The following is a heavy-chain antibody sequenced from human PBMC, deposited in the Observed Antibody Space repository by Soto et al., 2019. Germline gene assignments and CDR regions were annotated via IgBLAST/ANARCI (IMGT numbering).Heavy chain of an antibody. J-gene: IGHJ4*02. Sequence: PSETLSLTCAVYGGSFSGYYWSWIRQPPGKGLEWIGEINHSGSTNYNPSLKSRVTISVDTSKNQFSLKLSSVTAADTAVYYCARVADYYDSSGYYYFDYWGQGTLVTVSS. CDR3: ARVADYYDSSGYYYFDY. CDR2: INHSGST. V-gene: IGHV4-34*01. D-gene: IGHD3-22*01. CDR1: GGSFSGYY.